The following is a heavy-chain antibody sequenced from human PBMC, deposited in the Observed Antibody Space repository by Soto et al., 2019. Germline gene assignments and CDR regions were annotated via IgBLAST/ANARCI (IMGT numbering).Heavy chain of an antibody. CDR3: ARDLVLAARLWANDAFDI. Sequence: EVQLVESGGGLVQPGGSLRLSCAASGFTFSSYEMNWVRQAPGKGLEWVSYISSSGSTIYYADSVKGRFTISRDNAKNSLYLQMNSLRAEDTAVYYCARDLVLAARLWANDAFDIWGQGTMVTVS. D-gene: IGHD6-6*01. CDR1: GFTFSSYE. J-gene: IGHJ3*02. V-gene: IGHV3-48*03. CDR2: ISSSGSTI.